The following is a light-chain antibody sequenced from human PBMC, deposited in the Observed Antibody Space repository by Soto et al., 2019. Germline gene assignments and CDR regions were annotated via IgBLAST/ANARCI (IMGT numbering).Light chain of an antibody. Sequence: QSALTQPPSASGSPGQAVTISCTGTSSDVGAHHYVSWHQQHPDKATKLMIYEVNKRPSGVPDRFSGSKSGNTASLTVSGLQAEDEADYYCSSYAGSNNFWVFGGGTKLTVL. J-gene: IGLJ3*02. CDR3: SSYAGSNNFWV. CDR1: SSDVGAHHY. V-gene: IGLV2-8*01. CDR2: EVN.